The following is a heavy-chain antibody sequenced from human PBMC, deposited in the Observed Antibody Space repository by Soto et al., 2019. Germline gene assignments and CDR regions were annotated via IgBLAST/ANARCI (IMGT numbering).Heavy chain of an antibody. Sequence: GSLRLSCAASGLTVSNNFMSWVRQAPGKGLEWVSLIYTGGSTYYADSVKGRFTISRDNSKNTLYLQMNSLRAEDTAVYYCATNRQYYYYYYMDVWGKGTTVTVSS. CDR2: IYTGGST. D-gene: IGHD2-8*01. CDR1: GLTVSNNF. CDR3: ATNRQYYYYYYMDV. V-gene: IGHV3-66*01. J-gene: IGHJ6*03.